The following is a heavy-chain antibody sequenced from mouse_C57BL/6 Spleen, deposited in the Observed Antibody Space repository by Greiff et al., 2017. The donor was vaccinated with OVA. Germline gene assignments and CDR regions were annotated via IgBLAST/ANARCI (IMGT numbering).Heavy chain of an antibody. J-gene: IGHJ3*01. V-gene: IGHV14-2*01. CDR3: ARSHYYGSSYGCAY. D-gene: IGHD1-1*01. CDR1: GFNIQDYY. Sequence: EVMLVESGAELVKPGASVKLSCTASGFNIQDYYMHWVKQRTEQGLEWIGRIDPEDGETKYAPKFQGKATITADTSSNTAYLQLSSLTSEETAVYYCARSHYYGSSYGCAYWGKGTLVTVSA. CDR2: IDPEDGET.